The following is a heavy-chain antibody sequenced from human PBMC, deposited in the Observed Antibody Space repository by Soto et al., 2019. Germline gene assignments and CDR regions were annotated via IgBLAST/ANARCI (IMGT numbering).Heavy chain of an antibody. D-gene: IGHD3-3*01. CDR1: GFTFSSYW. Sequence: LRLSCAASGFTFSSYWMSWVRQAPGKGLEWVANIKQDGSEKYYVDSVKGRFTISGDNAKNSLYLQMNSLRAEDTAVYYCARDGLSDTLRFLEWLNSGYYYYGMDVWGQGTTVTVSS. CDR3: ARDGLSDTLRFLEWLNSGYYYYGMDV. V-gene: IGHV3-7*01. J-gene: IGHJ6*02. CDR2: IKQDGSEK.